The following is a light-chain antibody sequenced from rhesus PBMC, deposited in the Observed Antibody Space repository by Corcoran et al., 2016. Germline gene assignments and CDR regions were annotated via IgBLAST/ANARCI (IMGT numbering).Light chain of an antibody. CDR1: QSMYDY. J-gene: IGKJ2*01. CDR2: GAS. V-gene: IGKV1-25*02. Sequence: DIQLTQSPSALSASVGDRVTTSRRVSQSMYDYLAWYQQKRGKAPNLRSCGASGLQTGTPSRFSGSGSGTDFTLPLNRLPPEDSATYCCQHYYVSPYTFGQRPKVEVK. CDR3: QHYYVSPYT.